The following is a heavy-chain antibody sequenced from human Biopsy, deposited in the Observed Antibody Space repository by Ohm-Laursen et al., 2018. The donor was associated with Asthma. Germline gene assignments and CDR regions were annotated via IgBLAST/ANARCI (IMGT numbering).Heavy chain of an antibody. CDR1: GGTFNTYV. CDR3: ARKAGSCISRTCYSLDF. CDR2: INSVFGTT. Sequence: SVKVSCKSLGGTFNTYVIGWVRQVPGRGLEWMGGINSVFGTTNYPQKFQDRVTITADDSTSTVYMELSSLRSEDTAVYYCARKAGSCISRTCYSLDFWGQGTLVTVSS. J-gene: IGHJ4*02. D-gene: IGHD2-2*01. V-gene: IGHV1-69*13.